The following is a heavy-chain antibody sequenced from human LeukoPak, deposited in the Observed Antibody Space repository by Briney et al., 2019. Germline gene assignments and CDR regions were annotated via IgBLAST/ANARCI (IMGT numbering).Heavy chain of an antibody. J-gene: IGHJ6*02. V-gene: IGHV3-64*01. Sequence: GGSLRLSCAASGFTFSNYAMHWGRQAPGKGLEYVSTISSNGVSTYYANSVKGRFTISRDNSKNTLYLQMGSLRAEDMAVYYCARGPPDYYYYGMDVWAKGPRSPSP. CDR3: ARGPPDYYYYGMDV. CDR2: ISSNGVST. CDR1: GFTFSNYA.